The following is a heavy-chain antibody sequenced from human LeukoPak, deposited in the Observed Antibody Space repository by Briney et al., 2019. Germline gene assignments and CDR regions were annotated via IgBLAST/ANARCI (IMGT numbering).Heavy chain of an antibody. CDR3: ARGSRLVRGVHNWFDP. CDR1: GGSFSGYY. J-gene: IGHJ5*02. V-gene: IGHV4-34*01. Sequence: PSETLSLTCAVYGGSFSGYYWSWIRQPPGKGLEWIGEINHSGSTNYNLSLKSRVTISVDTSKNQSSLKLSSVTAADTAVYYCARGSRLVRGVHNWFDPWGQGTLVTVSS. D-gene: IGHD3-10*01. CDR2: INHSGST.